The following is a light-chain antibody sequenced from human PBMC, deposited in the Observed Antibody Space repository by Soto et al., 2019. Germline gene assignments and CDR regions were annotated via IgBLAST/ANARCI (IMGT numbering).Light chain of an antibody. CDR3: HQYNYWLAWT. CDR2: GAS. Sequence: EIVMTQSPATLSVSAGERAILSCRASLSVSSKLAWYQQKPGQAPRLLIYGASTRATGVPARFSGSGSGTEFTLTISSLQSEDFAVYYCHQYNYWLAWTFGQGTKV. CDR1: LSVSSK. J-gene: IGKJ1*01. V-gene: IGKV3-15*01.